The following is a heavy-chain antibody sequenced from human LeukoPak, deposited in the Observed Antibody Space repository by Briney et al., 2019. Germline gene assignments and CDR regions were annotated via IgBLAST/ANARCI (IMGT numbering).Heavy chain of an antibody. CDR1: GFTFSSYT. J-gene: IGHJ3*02. CDR2: ISSSSSYI. Sequence: KTGGSLRLSCAASGFTFSSYTMNWVRQAPGKGLEWVSSISSSSSYIYYADSVKGRFTISRDNAKNSLYLQMNSLRAEDTAVYYCARGLGGGFSSTSCYAFDIWGQGTMVTVSS. D-gene: IGHD2-2*01. V-gene: IGHV3-21*01. CDR3: ARGLGGGFSSTSCYAFDI.